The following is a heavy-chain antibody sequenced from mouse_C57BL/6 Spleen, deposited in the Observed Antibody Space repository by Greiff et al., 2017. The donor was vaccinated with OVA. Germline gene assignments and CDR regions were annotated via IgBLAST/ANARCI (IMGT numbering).Heavy chain of an antibody. D-gene: IGHD1-1*01. CDR1: GYAFSSSW. V-gene: IGHV1-82*01. CDR3: SRAVESAMDY. CDR2: IYPGDGDT. Sequence: VQGVESGPELVKPGASVKISCKASGYAFSSSWMNWVKQRPGKGLEWIGRIYPGDGDTNYNGKFKGKATLTADKSSSTAYMQLSSLTSEDSAVYFCSRAVESAMDYWGQGTSVTVSS. J-gene: IGHJ4*01.